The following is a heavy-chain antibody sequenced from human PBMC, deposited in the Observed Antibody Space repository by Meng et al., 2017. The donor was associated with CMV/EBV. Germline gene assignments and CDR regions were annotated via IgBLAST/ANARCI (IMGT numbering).Heavy chain of an antibody. CDR1: GFTVSSNY. J-gene: IGHJ4*02. Sequence: EVQLVESGGGLVQPGGSLRLSCAGSGFTVSSNYMSWVRQAPGKGLEWVSVIFRGGDTYYADSVKGRFTISRDNSKNTLYLQMNRLRGDDTAVYYCARGSFSGTYPDWRGQGTLVTVSS. CDR3: ARGSFSGTYPDW. V-gene: IGHV3-66*02. D-gene: IGHD1-26*01. CDR2: IFRGGDT.